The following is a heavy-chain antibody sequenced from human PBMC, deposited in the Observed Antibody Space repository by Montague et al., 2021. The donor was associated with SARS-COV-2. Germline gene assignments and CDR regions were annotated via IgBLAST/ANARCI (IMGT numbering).Heavy chain of an antibody. J-gene: IGHJ5*02. CDR3: ARDCYDYGSGSYQRWFDP. D-gene: IGHD3-10*01. CDR1: GYSISSGYY. CDR2: IYHSGST. V-gene: IGHV4-38-2*02. Sequence: SETLSLTCTVSGYSISSGYYWGWILQPPGKGLEWIGSIYHSGSTYYNPSLKSRVTISVDTSKNQFSLKLSSVTAADTAVYYCARDCYDYGSGSYQRWFDPWGQGTMVTVSS.